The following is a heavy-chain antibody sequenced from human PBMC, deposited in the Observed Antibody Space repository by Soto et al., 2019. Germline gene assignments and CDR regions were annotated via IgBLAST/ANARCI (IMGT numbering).Heavy chain of an antibody. J-gene: IGHJ6*02. CDR1: GFSLSNYR. D-gene: IGHD6-6*01. Sequence: EVQLVESGGGPVKSGQSLRLSCVASGFSLSNYRMTWVRQGLGKGLEWVSSINSRADYTHYTESVKGRFTISRDNARNSVYLQMNSLRAEDAAVYYCGREKEDEGSSSLRVYYGVDVWGQGTTVIVSS. V-gene: IGHV3-21*06. CDR2: INSRADYT. CDR3: GREKEDEGSSSLRVYYGVDV.